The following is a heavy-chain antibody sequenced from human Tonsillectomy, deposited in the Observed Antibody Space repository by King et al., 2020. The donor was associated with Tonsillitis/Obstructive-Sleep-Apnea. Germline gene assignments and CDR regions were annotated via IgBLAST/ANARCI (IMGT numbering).Heavy chain of an antibody. J-gene: IGHJ5*02. Sequence: VQLVESGGGVVQPGRSLRLSCAASGFTFSSYAMHWVRQAPGKGLEWVAVISYDGSNKYYADSVKGRFTISRDNSKNTLYLQMNSLRAEDTAVYYCARDRGRDYINYGNGFDPWGQGTLVTVSS. D-gene: IGHD4-11*01. CDR3: ARDRGRDYINYGNGFDP. CDR2: ISYDGSNK. CDR1: GFTFSSYA. V-gene: IGHV3-30*04.